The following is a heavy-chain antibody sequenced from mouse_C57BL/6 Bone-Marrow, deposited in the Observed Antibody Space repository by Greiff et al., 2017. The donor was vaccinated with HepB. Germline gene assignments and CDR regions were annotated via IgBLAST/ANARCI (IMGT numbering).Heavy chain of an antibody. V-gene: IGHV1-75*01. D-gene: IGHD6-1*01. CDR3: AGVPAFYAMDY. CDR1: GYTFTDYY. Sequence: VQLQQSGPELVKPGASVKISCKASGYTFTDYYINWVKQRPGQGLEWIGWIFPGSGSTYYNEKFKSKATLTVDKSSSTAYMQLSSLTSEDSAVYYCAGVPAFYAMDYWGQGTSVTVSS. J-gene: IGHJ4*01. CDR2: IFPGSGST.